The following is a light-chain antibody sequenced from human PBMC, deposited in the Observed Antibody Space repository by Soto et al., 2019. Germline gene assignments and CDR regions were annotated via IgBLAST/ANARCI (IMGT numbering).Light chain of an antibody. CDR1: RSSSSS. Sequence: DIQMTQSPSSLSASVGDRVTITCRASRSSSSSLNWYQQKPGKAPKLLISAASSLQSGVPSRFSGSGSATDFTLTISSLQPEDFETYYCQQSYSTPWTFGQGTKVEIK. CDR3: QQSYSTPWT. CDR2: AAS. V-gene: IGKV1-39*01. J-gene: IGKJ1*01.